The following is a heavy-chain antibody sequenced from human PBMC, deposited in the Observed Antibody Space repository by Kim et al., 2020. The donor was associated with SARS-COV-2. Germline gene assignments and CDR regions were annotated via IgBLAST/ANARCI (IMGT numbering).Heavy chain of an antibody. V-gene: IGHV3-33*01. J-gene: IGHJ4*02. Sequence: GGSLRLSCAASGFTFSSSGMHWVRQAPGKGLEWVAVIRYDGSNKYYADSVKGRFTISRDNSKNTLYLQMDSLRAEDTAVYYCARDLRKGRYFDYWGQGTLVTVSS. CDR3: ARDLRKGRYFDY. CDR1: GFTFSSSG. CDR2: IRYDGSNK.